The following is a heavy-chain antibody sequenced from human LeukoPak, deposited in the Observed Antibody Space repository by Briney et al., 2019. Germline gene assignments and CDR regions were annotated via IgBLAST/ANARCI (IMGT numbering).Heavy chain of an antibody. CDR2: INPNSGGT. CDR3: ARVVCSSTSCPYNWFDP. J-gene: IGHJ5*02. CDR1: GYTFTGYY. D-gene: IGHD2-2*01. V-gene: IGHV1-2*02. Sequence: ASVKVSCKASGYTFTGYYMHWVRQAPGHGLEWMGWINPNSGGTNYAQKFQGRVTMTRDTSISTAYMELSRLRSDDTAVYYCARVVCSSTSCPYNWFDPWGQGTLVTVSS.